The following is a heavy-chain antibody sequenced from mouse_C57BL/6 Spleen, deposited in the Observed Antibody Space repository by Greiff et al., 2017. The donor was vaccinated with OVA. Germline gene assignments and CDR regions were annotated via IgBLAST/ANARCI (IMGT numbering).Heavy chain of an antibody. CDR3: AREFLGRNYAMDY. D-gene: IGHD1-1*01. CDR2: IYPGSGST. Sequence: QVQLQQPGAELVKPGASVKMSCKASGYTFTSYWITWVKQRPGQGLEWIGDIYPGSGSTNYNEKFKSKATLTVDTSSSTAYMQLSSLTSEDSAVYYWAREFLGRNYAMDYWGQGTSVTVSS. J-gene: IGHJ4*01. CDR1: GYTFTSYW. V-gene: IGHV1-55*01.